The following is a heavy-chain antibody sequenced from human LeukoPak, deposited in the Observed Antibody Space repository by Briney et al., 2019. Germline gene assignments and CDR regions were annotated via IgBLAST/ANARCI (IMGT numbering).Heavy chain of an antibody. D-gene: IGHD3-22*01. J-gene: IGHJ3*02. V-gene: IGHV3-49*03. CDR3: IPLGRYYYDSSGTLDI. Sequence: GGSLRRSCTASGFTVGDFAMSWLRPAPGKGLEWVGFIRSRAYGGTTEYAASVKGRCTISRDDSKSIAYLQVNSLKTEDTAVYYCIPLGRYYYDSSGTLDIWGQGTMVTVSS. CDR2: IRSRAYGGTT. CDR1: GFTVGDFA.